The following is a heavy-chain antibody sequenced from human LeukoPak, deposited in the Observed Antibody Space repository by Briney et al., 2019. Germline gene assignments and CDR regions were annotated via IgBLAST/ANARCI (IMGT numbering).Heavy chain of an antibody. V-gene: IGHV3-23*01. CDR3: AKSPDVAGTGRFDY. CDR2: ISGGGDST. J-gene: IGHJ4*02. Sequence: PGGSLRLSCAASGFTFNTYAMNWVRQAPGKGLEWVSTISGGGDSTYFADSVKGRFTISRDNSKNTLYLQMSSLRAEDTAVYYCAKSPDVAGTGRFDYWGQGTLVTVSS. CDR1: GFTFNTYA. D-gene: IGHD6-19*01.